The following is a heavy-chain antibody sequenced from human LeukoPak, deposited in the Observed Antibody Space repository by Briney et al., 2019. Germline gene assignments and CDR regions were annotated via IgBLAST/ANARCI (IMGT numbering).Heavy chain of an antibody. Sequence: PGGSLRLSCAASGFTFSNYWMPWVRQAPGKGLVWVSRINSDGSTTTYADSVKGRFTISRDNAKNTLYLQMNSLRAEDTAVYYXXXXXXXXGYAYHFDIWGQGTMVTVSS. J-gene: IGHJ3*02. CDR2: INSDGSTT. CDR3: XXXXXXXGYAYHFDI. V-gene: IGHV3-74*01. D-gene: IGHD5-18*01. CDR1: GFTFSNYW.